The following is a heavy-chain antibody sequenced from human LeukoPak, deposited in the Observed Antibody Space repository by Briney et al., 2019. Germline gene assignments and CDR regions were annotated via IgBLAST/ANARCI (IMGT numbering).Heavy chain of an antibody. CDR3: ARVWLGATKAGYGY. CDR1: GYTFTSYY. CDR2: ISTSGGNT. D-gene: IGHD1-26*01. Sequence: ASVKVSCKASGYTFTSYYMHWVRQAPGQGLEWMGIISTSGGNTGYAQKFQGRIIMTRDTSTSTVYLDLSSLRSDDTAVYYCARVWLGATKAGYGYWAKATLVTVSS. J-gene: IGHJ4*02. V-gene: IGHV1-46*01.